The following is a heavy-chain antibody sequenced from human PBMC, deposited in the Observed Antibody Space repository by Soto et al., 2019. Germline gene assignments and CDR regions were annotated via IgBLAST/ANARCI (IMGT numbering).Heavy chain of an antibody. CDR2: MYPDDSDI. V-gene: IGHV5-51*01. D-gene: IGHD3-22*01. CDR3: ATAYVYDFENSNYYRDAFDI. J-gene: IGHJ3*02. CDR1: GYSFSFYL. Sequence: GESLKISCKASGYSFSFYLIGCVRQMPWKGLEWMAIMYPDDSDIRYSPSFEAHVTISADKSTSTAFLQWSSLKASDTAMYYCATAYVYDFENSNYYRDAFDIWGQGTLVNVSS.